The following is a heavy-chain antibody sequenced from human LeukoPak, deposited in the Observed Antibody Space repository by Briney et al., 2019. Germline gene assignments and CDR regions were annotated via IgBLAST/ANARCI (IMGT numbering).Heavy chain of an antibody. CDR1: GFIFSDYG. D-gene: IGHD3-10*01. V-gene: IGHV3-23*01. Sequence: GGSLRLSCAASGFIFSDYGMSWVRQAPGKGLEWVSSIGGRGGSTYYADSVKGRFTISRDNSKNTLYLQMNSLRAEDTAVYYCAKGGDSAYYYYMDVWGKGTTVTISS. J-gene: IGHJ6*03. CDR2: IGGRGGST. CDR3: AKGGDSAYYYYMDV.